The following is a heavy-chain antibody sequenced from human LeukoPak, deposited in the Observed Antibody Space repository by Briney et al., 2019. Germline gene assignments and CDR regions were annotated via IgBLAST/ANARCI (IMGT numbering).Heavy chain of an antibody. Sequence: ASVKVSCKTSGFTLIGHYIHWVRQAPGQGLEWMGWINLDTGGTKFAQNFQGRVTMTREMSITTSYMELSSLRSDDTAVYYCARDWDCTRPDCPFEHWGQGTLVTVS. CDR1: GFTLIGHY. V-gene: IGHV1-2*02. CDR3: ARDWDCTRPDCPFEH. J-gene: IGHJ4*02. D-gene: IGHD2-8*01. CDR2: INLDTGGT.